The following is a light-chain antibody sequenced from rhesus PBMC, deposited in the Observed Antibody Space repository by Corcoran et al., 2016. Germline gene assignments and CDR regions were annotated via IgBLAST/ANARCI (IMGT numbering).Light chain of an antibody. CDR2: KAS. CDR1: QNISSW. CDR3: QHYSSSPYS. V-gene: IGKV1-22*01. J-gene: IGKJ2*01. Sequence: DNQMTQSPSSLSASVGDTVTITCRASQNISSWLAWFQPKPRKAPKLLIYKASTLPTGVPSRFSGSGSGTDFTLTISSLQSEDFATYFCQHYSSSPYSFGQGTKVEIK.